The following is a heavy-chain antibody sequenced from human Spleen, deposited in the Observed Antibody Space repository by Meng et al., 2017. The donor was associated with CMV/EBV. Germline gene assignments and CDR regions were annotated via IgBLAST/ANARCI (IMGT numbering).Heavy chain of an antibody. CDR3: ARDSGNWFFDY. D-gene: IGHD6-13*01. CDR1: GFTFSNYA. CDR2: ISGSGGNAYYT. J-gene: IGHJ4*02. Sequence: GGSLRLCCAASGFTFSNYAMSWVRQAPGKGLELVSTISGSGGNAYYTYYADSVKGRFAISGDNSKNTLYLQVNSLRAEDTAVYYCARDSGNWFFDYWGQGSLVTVSS. V-gene: IGHV3-23*01.